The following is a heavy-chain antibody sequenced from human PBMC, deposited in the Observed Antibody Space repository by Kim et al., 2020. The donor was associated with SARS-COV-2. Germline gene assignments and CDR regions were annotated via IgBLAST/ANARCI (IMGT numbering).Heavy chain of an antibody. V-gene: IGHV3-33*08. CDR3: ARDGEEMATNLSDY. D-gene: IGHD5-12*01. Sequence: GGSLTLSCAASGFTFSSFGMHWVRQAPGKGLEWVAHIYYDGSYEYYADSVKGRFTISRDNSKNTLYLQMNGLRVEDTAVYYCARDGEEMATNLSDYWGQGTLVTVSS. CDR1: GFTFSSFG. J-gene: IGHJ4*02. CDR2: IYYDGSYE.